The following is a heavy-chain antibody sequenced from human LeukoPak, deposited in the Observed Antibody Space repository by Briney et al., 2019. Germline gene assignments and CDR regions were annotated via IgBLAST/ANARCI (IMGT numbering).Heavy chain of an antibody. Sequence: PGGSLRLSCAATGFTFSSYAMSWVRQAPGKGLGWVSAISGSGGSTYYADSVKGRFTISRDNSKNTLYLQMNSLRAEDTAVYYCAATGNYYDSSGYKDYWGQGTLVTVSS. CDR1: GFTFSSYA. CDR2: ISGSGGST. V-gene: IGHV3-23*01. CDR3: AATGNYYDSSGYKDY. J-gene: IGHJ4*02. D-gene: IGHD3-22*01.